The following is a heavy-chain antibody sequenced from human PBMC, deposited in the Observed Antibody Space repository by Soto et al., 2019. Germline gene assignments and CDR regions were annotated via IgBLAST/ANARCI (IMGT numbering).Heavy chain of an antibody. J-gene: IGHJ4*02. CDR1: GGTFSSYD. Sequence: QVQLVQSGAEVKKPGSSVKVSCKASGGTFSSYDISWVRQAPGQGLEWMGGIIPIFGTANYAQKFQGRVTITADESTSTAYMELSSLRSEDTAVYYCARSWPYYYDSSGYYSTYYFDYWGQGTLVTVSS. CDR2: IIPIFGTA. D-gene: IGHD3-22*01. V-gene: IGHV1-69*01. CDR3: ARSWPYYYDSSGYYSTYYFDY.